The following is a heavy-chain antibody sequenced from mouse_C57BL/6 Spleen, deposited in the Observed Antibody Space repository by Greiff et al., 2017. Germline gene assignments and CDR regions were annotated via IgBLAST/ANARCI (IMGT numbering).Heavy chain of an antibody. Sequence: EVQRVESGGGLVKPGGSLKLSCAASGFTFSDYGMHWVRQAPEKGLEWVAYISSGSSTIYYADTVKGRFTISRDNAKNTLFLQMTSLRSEDTAMYYCARRILGGNFYFDYWGQGTTLTVSS. D-gene: IGHD2-1*01. V-gene: IGHV5-17*01. CDR2: ISSGSSTI. CDR1: GFTFSDYG. CDR3: ARRILGGNFYFDY. J-gene: IGHJ2*01.